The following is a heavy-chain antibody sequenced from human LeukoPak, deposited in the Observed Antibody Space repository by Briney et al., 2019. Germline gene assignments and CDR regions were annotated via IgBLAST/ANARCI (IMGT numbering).Heavy chain of an antibody. D-gene: IGHD3-22*01. CDR2: ISGSGGST. Sequence: LPGGSLRLSCAASGFTFSSYAMSWVRQAPGKGLEWVSAISGSGGSTYYADSVKGRFTISRDNSKNTLYLQMNSLRAEDTAVYYCAKDLMYYYDSSGSPHDYWGQRTLVTVSS. CDR3: AKDLMYYYDSSGSPHDY. J-gene: IGHJ4*02. CDR1: GFTFSSYA. V-gene: IGHV3-23*01.